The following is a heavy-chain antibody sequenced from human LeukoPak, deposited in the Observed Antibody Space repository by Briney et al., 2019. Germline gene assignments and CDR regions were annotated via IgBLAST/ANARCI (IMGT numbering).Heavy chain of an antibody. CDR2: IRYDGSNK. Sequence: GGSLRLSCAASGFTFSSYGMHWVRQAPGKGLEWVAFIRYDGSNKYYVDSVKGRFTISRDNSKNTLYLQMDSLRAEDTAVYYCAKDRRTHRWYFDYWGQGTLVTVSS. D-gene: IGHD1-14*01. V-gene: IGHV3-30*02. CDR3: AKDRRTHRWYFDY. CDR1: GFTFSSYG. J-gene: IGHJ4*02.